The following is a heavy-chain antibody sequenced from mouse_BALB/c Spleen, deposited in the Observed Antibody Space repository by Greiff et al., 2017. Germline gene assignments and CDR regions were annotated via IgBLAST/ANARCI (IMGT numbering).Heavy chain of an antibody. D-gene: IGHD2-4*01. Sequence: EVQVVESGGGLVKPGGSLKLSCAASGFTFSSYAMSWVRQTPEKRLEWVASISSGGSTYYPDSVKGRFTISRDNARNILYLQMSSLRSEDTAMYYCARGQGYYDYDGAWFAYWGQGTLVTVSA. CDR2: ISSGGST. CDR1: GFTFSSYA. V-gene: IGHV5-6-5*01. J-gene: IGHJ3*01. CDR3: ARGQGYYDYDGAWFAY.